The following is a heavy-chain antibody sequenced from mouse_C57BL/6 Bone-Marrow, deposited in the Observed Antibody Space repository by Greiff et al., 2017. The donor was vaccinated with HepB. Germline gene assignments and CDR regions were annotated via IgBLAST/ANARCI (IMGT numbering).Heavy chain of an antibody. Sequence: QVHVKQSGAELVKPGASVKLSCKASGYTFTSYWMHWVKQRPGQGLEWIGYINPSSGYTKYNQKFKDKATLTADKSSSTAYMQLSSLTYEDSAVYYCAREADYYGSSDYAMDYWGQGTSVTVSS. CDR1: GYTFTSYW. J-gene: IGHJ4*01. V-gene: IGHV1-7*01. CDR3: AREADYYGSSDYAMDY. D-gene: IGHD1-1*01. CDR2: INPSSGYT.